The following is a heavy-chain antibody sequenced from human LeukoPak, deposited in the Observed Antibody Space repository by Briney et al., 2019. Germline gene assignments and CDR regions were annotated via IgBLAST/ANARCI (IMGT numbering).Heavy chain of an antibody. CDR2: ISYDGSNK. Sequence: PGGSLRLSCAASGFTFSSYAMHWVRQAPGKGLEWVAVISYDGSNKYYADSVKGRFTISRDNSKNTLYLQMNSLRAEDTAVYYCATDTRYYFDYWGQGTLVTVSS. CDR3: ATDTRYYFDY. J-gene: IGHJ4*02. CDR1: GFTFSSYA. V-gene: IGHV3-30*01.